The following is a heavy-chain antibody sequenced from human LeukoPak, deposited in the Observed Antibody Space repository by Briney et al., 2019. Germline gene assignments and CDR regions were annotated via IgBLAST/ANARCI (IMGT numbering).Heavy chain of an antibody. CDR1: GFSFSSYG. CDR2: IWSHGNRR. V-gene: IGHV3-33*01. J-gene: IGHJ3*01. CDR3: ARDSAADDNDFDV. Sequence: GRSLTLSCVPSGFSFSSYGMHWVRQAPGKGLEWVAVIWSHGNRRHHADSVEGRFTISRDNSKSILYLQMNNLRAEDTALYYCARDSAADDNDFDVWGQGTMATVSS. D-gene: IGHD6-25*01.